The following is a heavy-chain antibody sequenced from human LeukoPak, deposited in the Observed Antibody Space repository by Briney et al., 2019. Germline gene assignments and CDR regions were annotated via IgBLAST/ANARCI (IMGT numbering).Heavy chain of an antibody. J-gene: IGHJ3*01. Sequence: GGTLRLSCAAPGFTFRTYGMHWIRQAPGKGLEWMTFIRYDGSDKFYADSVRRRFTISRANSNNTLLLQMNVLTAEKTAEYYWAKRANYYDSSRALYDAFDLWGQGTMVTVSS. CDR3: AKRANYYDSSRALYDAFDL. V-gene: IGHV3-30*02. CDR1: GFTFRTYG. D-gene: IGHD3-16*01. CDR2: IRYDGSDK.